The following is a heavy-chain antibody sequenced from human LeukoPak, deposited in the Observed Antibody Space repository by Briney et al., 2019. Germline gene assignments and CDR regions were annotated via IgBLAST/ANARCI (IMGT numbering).Heavy chain of an antibody. Sequence: GGSLRLSCAASGFTFSSYSMNWVRQAPGKGLKWVSYISSSGSTKYYAASVEGRFTISRDNAKNSLYLQMNSLRAEDTAVYYCARVGRMTTAVYFDYWGQGALVTVSP. CDR3: ARVGRMTTAVYFDY. CDR2: ISSSGSTK. D-gene: IGHD1-26*01. J-gene: IGHJ4*02. V-gene: IGHV3-48*04. CDR1: GFTFSSYS.